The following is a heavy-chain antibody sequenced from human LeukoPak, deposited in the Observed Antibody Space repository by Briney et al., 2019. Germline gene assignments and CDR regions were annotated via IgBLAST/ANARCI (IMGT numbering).Heavy chain of an antibody. CDR2: IISILGIA. CDR1: GGTFSSYT. Sequence: GASVKVSCKASGGTFSSYTISWVRQAPGRGLEWMGRIISILGIANYAQKFQGRVTITADKSTSTAYMELSSLRSEDTAVYYCARAVAGTGYFDYWGQGTLVTVSS. D-gene: IGHD6-19*01. J-gene: IGHJ4*02. CDR3: ARAVAGTGYFDY. V-gene: IGHV1-69*02.